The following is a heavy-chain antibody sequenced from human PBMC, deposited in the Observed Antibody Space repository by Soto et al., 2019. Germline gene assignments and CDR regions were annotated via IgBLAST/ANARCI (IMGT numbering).Heavy chain of an antibody. CDR3: ARRGPAAKYYYYMDV. CDR1: GGSFSGYY. J-gene: IGHJ6*03. D-gene: IGHD2-2*01. V-gene: IGHV4-34*01. Sequence: SETLSLTCAVYGGSFSGYYWSWIRQPPGKGLEWIGEINHSGSTNYNPSLKSRVTISVDTSKNQFSLKLSSVTAADTAVYYCARRGPAAKYYYYMDVWGKGTTVTVSS. CDR2: INHSGST.